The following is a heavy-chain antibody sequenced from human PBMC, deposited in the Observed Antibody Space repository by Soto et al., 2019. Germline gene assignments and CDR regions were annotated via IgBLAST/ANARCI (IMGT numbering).Heavy chain of an antibody. J-gene: IGHJ4*02. V-gene: IGHV3-15*01. CDR2: VKSKTDGGTT. CDR3: TTGGAVGYCSGTTCQTFDF. CDR1: GFTFSNAW. Sequence: PGGSLRLSCAASGFTFSNAWMSWVRQAPGKGLEWVGRVKSKTDGGTTDYAAPVKGRFTISRDDSKSTLYLQMNSLKTEDTAVYYCTTGGAVGYCSGTTCQTFDFWGQGTLATVSS. D-gene: IGHD2-2*01.